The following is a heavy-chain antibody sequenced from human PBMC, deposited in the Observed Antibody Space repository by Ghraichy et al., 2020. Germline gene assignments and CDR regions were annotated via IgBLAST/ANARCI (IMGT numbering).Heavy chain of an antibody. CDR1: GGSFSGYY. D-gene: IGHD3-10*01. V-gene: IGHV4-34*01. J-gene: IGHJ4*02. CDR3: ASTYYYGSGSYYNGSGDY. Sequence: SETLSLTCAVYGGSFSGYYWSWIRQPPGKGLEWIEEINHSGSTNYNPSLKSRVTISVDTSKNQFSLKLSSVTAADTAVYYCASTYYYGSGSYYNGSGDYWGQGTLVTVSS. CDR2: INHSGST.